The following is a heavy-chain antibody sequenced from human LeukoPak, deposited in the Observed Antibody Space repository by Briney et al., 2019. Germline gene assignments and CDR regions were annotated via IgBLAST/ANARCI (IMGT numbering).Heavy chain of an antibody. CDR2: IYTSGST. D-gene: IGHD3-3*01. J-gene: IGHJ4*02. V-gene: IGHV4-61*02. CDR3: VRSAGYYDFWSGYFDH. Sequence: PSQTLSLTCTVYGGSISSGSYYWSWIRQPAGKGLEWIGRIYTSGSTNYNPSLQSRVTISVDTSKNQFSLKLSSVTAAYTVVYYCVRSAGYYDFWSGYFDHWGQGTLVTVSS. CDR1: GGSISSGSYY.